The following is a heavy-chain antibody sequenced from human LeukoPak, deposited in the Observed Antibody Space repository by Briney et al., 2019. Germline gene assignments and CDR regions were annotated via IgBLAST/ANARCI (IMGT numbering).Heavy chain of an antibody. CDR2: VSGTGGST. CDR1: GFTFINYP. D-gene: IGHD1-26*01. Sequence: QPGGSLRLSCAVSGFTFINYPVSWVRQAPGKGLEWVSAVSGTGGSTYYADSVKGRFTISRDNAKNTLYLQMWSLTAEDTAVYYCAREGAGAPDYWGQGTLVTVSS. J-gene: IGHJ4*02. V-gene: IGHV3-23*01. CDR3: AREGAGAPDY.